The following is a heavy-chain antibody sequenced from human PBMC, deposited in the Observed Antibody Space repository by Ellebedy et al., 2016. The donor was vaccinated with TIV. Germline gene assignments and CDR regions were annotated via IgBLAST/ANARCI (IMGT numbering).Heavy chain of an antibody. CDR1: GFTFVSFA. D-gene: IGHD2-15*01. J-gene: IGHJ3*01. CDR3: ATETFIDVDLKIWGVFDF. CDR2: ISGGGGTI. Sequence: GGSLRLSCAASGFTFVSFAMNWVRQAPGKRLEWISYISGGGGTIYYADAVQGRFTISRDNAKNTLYLHLDSLRAEDTAVYFCATETFIDVDLKIWGVFDFWGQGTMVAVSS. V-gene: IGHV3-48*03.